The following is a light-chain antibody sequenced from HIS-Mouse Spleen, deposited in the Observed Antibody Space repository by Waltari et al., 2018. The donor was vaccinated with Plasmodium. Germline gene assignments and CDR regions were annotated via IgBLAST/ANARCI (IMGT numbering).Light chain of an antibody. V-gene: IGKV4-1*01. CDR1: QSVLYSSNNKNY. J-gene: IGKJ2*01. CDR2: WAT. CDR3: QQYYSTPPYT. Sequence: DIVMTQSPDSLAVFLGEGATLHCKSSQSVLYSSNNKNYLAWYQQKPGQPPKLLIYWATTRESGVPDRFSGSGSGTDFTLTISSLQAEDVAVYYCQQYYSTPPYTFVQGTKLEIK.